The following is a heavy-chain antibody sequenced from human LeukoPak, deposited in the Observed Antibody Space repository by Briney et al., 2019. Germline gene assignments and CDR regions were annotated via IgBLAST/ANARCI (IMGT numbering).Heavy chain of an antibody. D-gene: IGHD4-17*01. J-gene: IGHJ4*02. CDR3: ARNHYGHPLDY. V-gene: IGHV4-59*01. Sequence: SETLSLTCTVSGGSISSYFWSWIRQPPGKGLEWIGYIYYSGSTDYNPSLKSRVTISVDTSKNQFSLKLTSVTAADTAVYYCARNHYGHPLDYWGQGTLVTVSS. CDR2: IYYSGST. CDR1: GGSISSYF.